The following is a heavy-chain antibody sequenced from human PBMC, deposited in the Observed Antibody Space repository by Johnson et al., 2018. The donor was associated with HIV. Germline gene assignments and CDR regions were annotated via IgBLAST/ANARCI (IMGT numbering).Heavy chain of an antibody. V-gene: IGHV3-30*04. J-gene: IGHJ3*02. CDR2: ISYDGSNK. CDR3: ARDGTRYYYDSSGSRWTFDI. D-gene: IGHD3-22*01. Sequence: QVQLVESGGGVVQPGRSLRLSCAASGFTFSSYAMHWVRQAPGKGLEWVAVISYDGSNKYSADSVKGGFTISRDNSKNTRYLQRNSRIAEDTAVYYWARDGTRYYYDSSGSRWTFDIWGQGTMVTVSS. CDR1: GFTFSSYA.